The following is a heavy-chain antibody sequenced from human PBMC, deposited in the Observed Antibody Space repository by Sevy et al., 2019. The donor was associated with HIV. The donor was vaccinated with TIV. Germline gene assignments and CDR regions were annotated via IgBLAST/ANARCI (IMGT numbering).Heavy chain of an antibody. CDR2: DDNDGSGT. CDR3: TRDMYGIDY. D-gene: IGHD2-8*01. Sequence: GGSLRLSCAASGFTFTNYWMHWVRQAPGKGLVWVWRDDNDGSGTNYGDSVKGRFTISRDNAKNTVYLQMNSLRAEDTAVYYCTRDMYGIDYWGQGTLVTVSS. V-gene: IGHV3-74*01. J-gene: IGHJ4*02. CDR1: GFTFTNYW.